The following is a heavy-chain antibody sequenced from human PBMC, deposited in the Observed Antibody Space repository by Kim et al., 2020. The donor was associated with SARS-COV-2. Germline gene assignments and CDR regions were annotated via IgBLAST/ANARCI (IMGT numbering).Heavy chain of an antibody. CDR3: AREGGIAIFGVVIPNNYYYYGMDV. CDR1: GYTFTSYG. D-gene: IGHD3-3*01. J-gene: IGHJ6*02. Sequence: ASVKVSCKASGYTFTSYGISWVRQAPGQGLEWMGWISAYNGNTNYAQKLQGRVTMTTDTSTRTAYMELRSLRSYDTAVYYCAREGGIAIFGVVIPNNYYYYGMDVWGQGTTVTVSS. CDR2: ISAYNGNT. V-gene: IGHV1-18*01.